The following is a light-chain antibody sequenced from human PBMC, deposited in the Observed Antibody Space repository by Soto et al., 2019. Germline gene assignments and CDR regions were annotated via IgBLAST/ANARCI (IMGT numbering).Light chain of an antibody. CDR1: RSVKSD. CDR2: GTT. V-gene: IGKV3-15*01. CDR3: VQYSNSYS. J-gene: IGKJ2*03. Sequence: EIVMTQSPATLSVSPGERATLSCRASRSVKSDLAWFQQKPGQPPRVLIYGTTTTATGISARFRGSGSGTEFTITISIVQSEDSAVYDGVQYSNSYSFGQGTKLEIK.